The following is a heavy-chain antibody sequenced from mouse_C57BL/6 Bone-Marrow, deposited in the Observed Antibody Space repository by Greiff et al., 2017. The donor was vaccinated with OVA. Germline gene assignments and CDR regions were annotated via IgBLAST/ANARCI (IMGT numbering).Heavy chain of an antibody. D-gene: IGHD3-2*02. V-gene: IGHV14-4*01. Sequence: EVKLMESGAELVRPGASVKLSCTASGFNIKDDYMHWVKQRPEQGLEWIGWIDPENGDTEYASKFQGKATITADTSSNTAYLQLNSLTSEDTAADFYTPAQGRLRVSSAYWGQGTLVTVSA. CDR2: IDPENGDT. J-gene: IGHJ3*01. CDR1: GFNIKDDY. CDR3: TPAQGRLRVSSAY.